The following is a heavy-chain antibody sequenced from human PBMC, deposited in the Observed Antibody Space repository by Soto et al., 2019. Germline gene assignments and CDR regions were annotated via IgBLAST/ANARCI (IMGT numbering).Heavy chain of an antibody. D-gene: IGHD2-15*01. Sequence: EVQLLESGGGLVQPGGSLRLSCAVSGFTFSSYAMSWVRRAPGKGLEWVSSISGGGDSTYYADSVKGRFTISRDNSKNTLYLQMNSLRGEDTAVYYCAKGRGGSTRYYFDSWGQGTLGTVSS. J-gene: IGHJ4*02. CDR2: ISGGGDST. CDR1: GFTFSSYA. V-gene: IGHV3-23*01. CDR3: AKGRGGSTRYYFDS.